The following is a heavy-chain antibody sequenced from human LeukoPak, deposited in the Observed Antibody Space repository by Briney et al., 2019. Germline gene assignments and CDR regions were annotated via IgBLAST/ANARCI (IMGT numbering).Heavy chain of an antibody. CDR1: GFTFSSYG. Sequence: GGSLRLSCAASGFTFSSYGMSWVRQAPGKGLEWVSAISGSGGSTYYADSVKGRFTISRDNSKNTLYLQMNSLRAEDTAVYYCAKDEAYCGGDCWNAAFDIWGQGTMVTVSS. J-gene: IGHJ3*02. D-gene: IGHD2-21*02. CDR3: AKDEAYCGGDCWNAAFDI. V-gene: IGHV3-23*01. CDR2: ISGSGGST.